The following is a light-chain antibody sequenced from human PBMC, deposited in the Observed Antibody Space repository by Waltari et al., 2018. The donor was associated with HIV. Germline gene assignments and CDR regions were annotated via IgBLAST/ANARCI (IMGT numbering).Light chain of an antibody. CDR2: EVS. J-gene: IGLJ3*02. CDR1: SSDVGAYNY. V-gene: IGLV2-14*01. Sequence: QSALTQPASVSGSPGQSITISCTGTSSDVGAYNYVSWYQHHPGKAPKLIIYEVSNLPSGISTLFSGSKSGNTASLTISGLQAEDEADYYCSSYANANILFGGGTKLTVL. CDR3: SSYANANIL.